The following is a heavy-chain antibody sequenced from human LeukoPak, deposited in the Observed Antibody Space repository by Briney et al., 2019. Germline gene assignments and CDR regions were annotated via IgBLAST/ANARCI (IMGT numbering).Heavy chain of an antibody. D-gene: IGHD2-8*01. CDR1: GFTFSSYG. CDR3: AKLGYCTNGVCYGYYYGMDV. J-gene: IGHJ6*02. V-gene: IGHV3-30*18. Sequence: AGGSLRLSCAASGFTFSSYGMHWVRQAPGKGLEWGAVISYDGSNKYYADSVKGRFTISRDNSKNTLYLQMNSLRAEDTAVYYCAKLGYCTNGVCYGYYYGMDVWGQGTTVTVSS. CDR2: ISYDGSNK.